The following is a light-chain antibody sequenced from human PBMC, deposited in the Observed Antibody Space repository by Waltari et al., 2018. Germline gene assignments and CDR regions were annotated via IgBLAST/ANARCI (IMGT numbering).Light chain of an antibody. J-gene: IGLJ3*02. CDR1: PGQVISNYY. CDR2: DTN. Sequence: QTVVTQEPSLTVSPGGTVTLTCASTPGQVISNYYPNWFQQKPGQAPRVRIYDTNNKQPCTPARFSGSRLGGKAALTLSGAQPEDEAEYYCVLYRGDAQWVFGGGTKLTVL. V-gene: IGLV7-43*01. CDR3: VLYRGDAQWV.